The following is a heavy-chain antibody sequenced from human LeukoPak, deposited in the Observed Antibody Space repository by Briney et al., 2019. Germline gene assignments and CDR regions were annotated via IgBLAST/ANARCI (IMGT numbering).Heavy chain of an antibody. D-gene: IGHD4/OR15-4a*01. CDR2: ISAYNGNT. CDR3: ARIRPDYDYGDY. J-gene: IGHJ4*02. CDR1: GYTFTGYY. Sequence: ASVKVSCKASGYTFTGYYMHWVRQAPGQGLEWMGWISAYNGNTNYAQKLQGRVTMTTDTSTSTAYMELRSLRSDDTAVYYCARIRPDYDYGDYWGQGTLVTVSS. V-gene: IGHV1-18*04.